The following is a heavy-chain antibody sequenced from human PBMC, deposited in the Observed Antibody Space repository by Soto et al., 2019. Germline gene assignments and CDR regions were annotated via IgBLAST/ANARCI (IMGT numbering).Heavy chain of an antibody. CDR1: GFTFSSYG. J-gene: IGHJ3*02. Sequence: QVQLVESGGGVVQPGRSLRLSCAASGFTFSSYGMHWVRQAPGKGLEWVAVIWYDGSNKYYADSVKGRFTISRDNSKNTLYLQMNRLRDEDTAVYYCARDPPSEHDSFDIWGQGTMGTVSS. D-gene: IGHD1-1*01. CDR3: ARDPPSEHDSFDI. CDR2: IWYDGSNK. V-gene: IGHV3-33*01.